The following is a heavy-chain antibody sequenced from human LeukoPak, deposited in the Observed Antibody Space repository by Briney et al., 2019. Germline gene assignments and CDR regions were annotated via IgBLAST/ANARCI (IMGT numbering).Heavy chain of an antibody. V-gene: IGHV3-9*01. Sequence: GRSLRLSCAASGFTFDDYAMHWVRQAPGKGLEWVSGNSWNSGRVAYADSVKGRFTISRDNAKNSLSLQMNSLRAEDTALYYCGRIGYWGQGTLVTVSS. D-gene: IGHD2-15*01. CDR2: NSWNSGRV. J-gene: IGHJ4*02. CDR3: GRIGY. CDR1: GFTFDDYA.